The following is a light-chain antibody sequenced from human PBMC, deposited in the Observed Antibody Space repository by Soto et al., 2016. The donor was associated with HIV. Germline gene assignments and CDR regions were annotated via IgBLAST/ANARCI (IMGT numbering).Light chain of an antibody. Sequence: DIQMTQSPSTLSASVGDRVTITCRASQSINSWLAWYQQKPGKAPKLLIYKTSSLESGVPSRFSGGGSGTEFTLTITSLQPDDFATYYCQQYHLLYTFGQGTKLEIK. CDR3: QQYHLLYT. J-gene: IGKJ2*01. CDR2: KTS. V-gene: IGKV1-5*03. CDR1: QSINSW.